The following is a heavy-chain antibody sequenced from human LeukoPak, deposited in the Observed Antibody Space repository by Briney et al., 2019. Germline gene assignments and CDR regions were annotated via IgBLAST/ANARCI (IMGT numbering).Heavy chain of an antibody. CDR1: GFTFSSYG. J-gene: IGHJ4*02. V-gene: IGHV3-33*06. Sequence: AGGSLRLSCAASGFTFSSYGMYWVRQAPGKGLEWAAVIWYDGSDKYYADSVKGRFTISRDNSKNTLYLQMNSLRAEDTAVYYCAKGSVGVVISLFDYWGQGTLVTVSS. CDR2: IWYDGSDK. D-gene: IGHD3-3*01. CDR3: AKGSVGVVISLFDY.